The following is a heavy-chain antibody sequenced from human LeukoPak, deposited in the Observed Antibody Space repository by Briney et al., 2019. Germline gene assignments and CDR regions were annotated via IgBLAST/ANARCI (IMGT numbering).Heavy chain of an antibody. CDR3: ARPATVTTSFWYFDL. CDR1: GGSISTSSYY. V-gene: IGHV4-39*01. CDR2: IFYSGST. J-gene: IGHJ2*01. Sequence: KASETLSLTCTISGGSISTSSYYWGWIRQRPGKGLEWIGSIFYSGSTYYNPSLKSRVTISVDTSKNQFSLNLSSVTAADTAVYYCARPATVTTSFWYFDLWGRGTLVTVSS. D-gene: IGHD4-17*01.